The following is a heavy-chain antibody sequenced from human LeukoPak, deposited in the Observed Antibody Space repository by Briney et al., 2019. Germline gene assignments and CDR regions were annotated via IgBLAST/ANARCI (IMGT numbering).Heavy chain of an antibody. Sequence: GGSLRLSCAASGVTLSSYWMNWVRQAPGKGLVWVSRINSDGRSTKYADSVKGRFTISRDNAKNTLYLQTNSLRAEDTAVYYCARAIPGYYDMDVWGQGTTVTVSS. CDR3: ARAIPGYYDMDV. J-gene: IGHJ6*02. CDR2: INSDGRST. V-gene: IGHV3-74*03. CDR1: GVTLSSYW. D-gene: IGHD2-21*01.